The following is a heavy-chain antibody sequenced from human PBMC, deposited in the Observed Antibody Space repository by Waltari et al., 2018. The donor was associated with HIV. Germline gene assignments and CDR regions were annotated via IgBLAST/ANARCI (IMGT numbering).Heavy chain of an antibody. D-gene: IGHD1-1*01. CDR2: TYYRSKWYS. CDR3: ARDGPGDYYYYGVDV. J-gene: IGHJ6*02. CDR1: GDTVSSSTSA. Sequence: QVVLQQSGPGLLKSSQTLSLTCAIYGDTVSSSTSAWTWIRQSPSRGLEWLGRTYYRSKWYSDYALSVRSRITIRADTSKNQFSLQLNSVTPEDTAVYFCARDGPGDYYYYGVDVWGLGTTITVSS. V-gene: IGHV6-1*01.